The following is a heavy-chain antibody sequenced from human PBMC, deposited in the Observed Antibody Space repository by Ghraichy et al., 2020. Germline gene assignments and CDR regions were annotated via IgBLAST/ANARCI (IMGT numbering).Heavy chain of an antibody. Sequence: GESLNISCAASGFTFSSYSMNWVRQAPGKGLEWVSSISSSSSYIYYADSVKGRFTISRDNAKNSLYLQMNSLRAEDTAVYYCAREGIAVAGFGYWGQGTLVTVSS. CDR1: GFTFSSYS. CDR3: AREGIAVAGFGY. CDR2: ISSSSSYI. J-gene: IGHJ4*02. D-gene: IGHD6-19*01. V-gene: IGHV3-21*01.